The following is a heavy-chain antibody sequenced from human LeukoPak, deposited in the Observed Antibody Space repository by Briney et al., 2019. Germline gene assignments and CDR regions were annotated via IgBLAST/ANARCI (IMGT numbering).Heavy chain of an antibody. J-gene: IGHJ4*02. V-gene: IGHV3-13*01. CDR3: AKSQGAAPPYYFDY. D-gene: IGHD6-6*01. CDR1: GFTFSNYD. Sequence: GGSLRLSCAASGFTFSNYDMHWVRQATGKGLEWVPGIGTAGDIYYPGSVKGRFTISRENAKNSLYLQMNSLRAEDVALYYCAKSQGAAPPYYFDYWGQGTLVTVSS. CDR2: IGTAGDI.